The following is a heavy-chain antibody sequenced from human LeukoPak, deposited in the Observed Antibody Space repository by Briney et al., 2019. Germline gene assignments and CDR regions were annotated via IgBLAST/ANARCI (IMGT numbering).Heavy chain of an antibody. V-gene: IGHV3-23*01. Sequence: PGGSLRLSCAVSGFAFGSEAMSWVRQSPARGLEWVASISPGGGTTYYADYVKGRFTVSRDNSKNTLYLQMNSLRAEDTAVYYCAKAPGPGIAAAGYYYYGMDVWGPGTTVTVSS. D-gene: IGHD6-13*01. CDR3: AKAPGPGIAAAGYYYYGMDV. CDR2: ISPGGGTT. J-gene: IGHJ6*02. CDR1: GFAFGSEA.